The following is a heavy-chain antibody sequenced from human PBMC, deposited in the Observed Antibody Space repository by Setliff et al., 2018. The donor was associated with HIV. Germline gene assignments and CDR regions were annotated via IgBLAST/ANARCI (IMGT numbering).Heavy chain of an antibody. V-gene: IGHV1-3*04. CDR3: ARWCAAAGCYPAIYHFDS. Sequence: ASVKVSCKASGYTFSSYGISWVRQAPGQRLEWMGRIDTDNGYRRYSPKLQGRVTITKDTSANTAYMELRGLRSEGTAVYYCARWCAAAGCYPAIYHFDSWGQGTLVTVSS. D-gene: IGHD2-2*01. J-gene: IGHJ4*02. CDR2: IDTDNGYR. CDR1: GYTFSSYG.